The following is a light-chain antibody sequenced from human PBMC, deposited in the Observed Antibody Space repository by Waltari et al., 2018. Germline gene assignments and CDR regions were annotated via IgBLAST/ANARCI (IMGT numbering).Light chain of an antibody. J-gene: IGKJ1*01. CDR1: QGIRND. CDR2: SAS. CDR3: LQDYNYPWT. V-gene: IGKV1-6*01. Sequence: AIQMTQSPSSLSESVGDRVTITCRASQGIRNDLGWYQQRPGKAPKLLIYSASHLQSGVPPRFSGSGSGTDFTLTIDSLQPEDFATYYCLQDYNYPWTFGQGTKVEI.